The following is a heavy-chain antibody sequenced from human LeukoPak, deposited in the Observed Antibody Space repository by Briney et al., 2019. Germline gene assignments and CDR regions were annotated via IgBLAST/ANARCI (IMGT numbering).Heavy chain of an antibody. V-gene: IGHV3-7*01. CDR1: GFTFSRYW. D-gene: IGHD3-22*01. CDR3: ARDFNYYDSSGYLYYFDY. J-gene: IGHJ4*02. Sequence: GGSLRLSCAASGFTFSRYWMSWVRQAPGKGLEWVANIKQDGSEKYYVDSVKGRFTISRDNAKNSLYLQMNSLRAEDTAVYYCARDFNYYDSSGYLYYFDYWGQGTLVTVSS. CDR2: IKQDGSEK.